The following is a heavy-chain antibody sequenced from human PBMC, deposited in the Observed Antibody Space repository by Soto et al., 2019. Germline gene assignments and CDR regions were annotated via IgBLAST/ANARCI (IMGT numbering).Heavy chain of an antibody. J-gene: IGHJ6*02. D-gene: IGHD2-2*01. Sequence: QVQLVESGGGVVQPGRSLRLSCAASGFTFSSYGMHWVRQGPGKGLEWVAVIWYDGSNKYYADSVKGRFTISRDNSKNTLYLQMNSLRAEDTAVYYCARDLIDILVVPAAPSLYYYYGMDVWGQGTTVTVSS. CDR2: IWYDGSNK. V-gene: IGHV3-33*01. CDR1: GFTFSSYG. CDR3: ARDLIDILVVPAAPSLYYYYGMDV.